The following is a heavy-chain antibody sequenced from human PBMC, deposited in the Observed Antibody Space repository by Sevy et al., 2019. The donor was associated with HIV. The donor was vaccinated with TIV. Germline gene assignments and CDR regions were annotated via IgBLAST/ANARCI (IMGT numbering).Heavy chain of an antibody. Sequence: ASVKVSCKASGYTFTSYGISWVRQAPGEWLEWMGWISAYNGNTNYAQKLQGRVTMTTDTSTSTAYMELRSLRSDDTAVYYCARGVLASGSYSSYYYGMDVWGQGTTVTVSS. CDR3: ARGVLASGSYSSYYYGMDV. D-gene: IGHD3-10*01. V-gene: IGHV1-18*04. J-gene: IGHJ6*02. CDR2: ISAYNGNT. CDR1: GYTFTSYG.